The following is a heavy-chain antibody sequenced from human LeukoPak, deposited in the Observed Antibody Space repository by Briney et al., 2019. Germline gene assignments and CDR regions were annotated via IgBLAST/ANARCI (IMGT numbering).Heavy chain of an antibody. CDR3: ASEKLAVKLRGDIGYFDY. CDR1: GGSICSDRYS. J-gene: IGHJ4*02. D-gene: IGHD4-17*01. V-gene: IGHV4-30-4*07. CDR2: IYYSGST. Sequence: PSQTLSLTCAVSGGSICSDRYSWSWIRQPPGKGLEWIGYIYYSGSTYYNPSLKSRVTISVDTSKNQFSLKLSSVTAADTAVYYCASEKLAVKLRGDIGYFDYWGQGTLVTVSS.